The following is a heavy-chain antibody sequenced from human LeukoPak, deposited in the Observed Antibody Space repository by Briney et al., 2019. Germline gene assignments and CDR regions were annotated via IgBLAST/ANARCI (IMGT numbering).Heavy chain of an antibody. J-gene: IGHJ4*02. D-gene: IGHD3-22*01. V-gene: IGHV3-30-3*01. CDR3: ARAIDYFDY. CDR1: GFTFSIYA. CDR2: ISYDGSNK. Sequence: PGRSLRLSCAASGFTFSIYAMHWVRQAPGKGLEWVTVISYDGSNKHYADSVKGRFTISRDNSKNTLYLQMNSLRAEDTAVYYCARAIDYFDYWGQGTLVTVSS.